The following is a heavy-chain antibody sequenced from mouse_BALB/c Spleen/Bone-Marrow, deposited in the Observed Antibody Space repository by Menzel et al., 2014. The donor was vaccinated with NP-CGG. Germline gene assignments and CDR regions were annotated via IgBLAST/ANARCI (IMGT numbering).Heavy chain of an antibody. CDR1: GFTFTDYY. J-gene: IGHJ4*01. CDR3: SREREYYDYAMDY. D-gene: IGHD1-1*01. CDR2: IRNKANGYTT. Sequence: EVQVVESGGGLVQPGGSLRLSCATSGFTFTDYYMSWVRQPPGKALEWLGFIRNKANGYTTEYSASVKGRFTISRDNSQSILYLQMNTLRAEDSATYYCSREREYYDYAMDYWGQGTSVTVSS. V-gene: IGHV7-3*02.